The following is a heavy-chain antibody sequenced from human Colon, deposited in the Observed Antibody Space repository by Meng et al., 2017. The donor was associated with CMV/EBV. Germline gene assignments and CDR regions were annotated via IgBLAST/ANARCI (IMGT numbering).Heavy chain of an antibody. D-gene: IGHD3-10*01. Sequence: QLQGAGPGLGKLSETLSLTCTVSGASITSYYWSWIRQPAGKGLEWIGRVYISGNTNYNPSLKSRVTMSIDTSKNQLSLNIRSVTAADTAVYYCARDSNLSGLAYWGQGTLVTVSS. CDR3: ARDSNLSGLAY. CDR1: GASITSYY. CDR2: VYISGNT. J-gene: IGHJ4*02. V-gene: IGHV4-4*07.